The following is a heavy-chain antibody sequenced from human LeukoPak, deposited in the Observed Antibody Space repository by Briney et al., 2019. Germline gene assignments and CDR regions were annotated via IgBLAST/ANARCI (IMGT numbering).Heavy chain of an antibody. CDR2: IYYSGST. CDR1: GGSFSGYY. Sequence: SETLSLTCAVYGGSFSGYYWSWIRQPPGKGLEWIGYIYYSGSTKYNPSLKSRVTISVDTSKNQFSLKLSSVTAADTAVYYCARAGSGYHEGNFGYWGQGTLVTVSS. J-gene: IGHJ4*02. D-gene: IGHD3-22*01. V-gene: IGHV4-59*01. CDR3: ARAGSGYHEGNFGY.